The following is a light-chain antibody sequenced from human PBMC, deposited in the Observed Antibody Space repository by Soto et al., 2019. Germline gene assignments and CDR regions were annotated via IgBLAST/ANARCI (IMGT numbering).Light chain of an antibody. V-gene: IGKV1-5*01. CDR3: QQYNSFWT. CDR2: DAS. CDR1: QNIGRW. Sequence: DIQMTQSPFTLSASVGDRVAINCRASQNIGRWLAWYQQKPGKAPKLLIYDASSLENGVPSRFSGSGSGTEFTLTISSLQPDDFATYYCQQYNSFWTFGQGTKVDIK. J-gene: IGKJ1*01.